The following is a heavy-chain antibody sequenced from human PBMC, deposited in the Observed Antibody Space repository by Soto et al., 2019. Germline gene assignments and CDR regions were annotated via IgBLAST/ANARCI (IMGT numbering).Heavy chain of an antibody. Sequence: EVQLVESGGGFVQPGGSLKLSCVASGFTFSYSAIHWVRQAPGKGLEWVGRIRNKADSYATTCAASVQGRFTISRDDSRTTAYLQMDSLKTEDTAVYYCTRPGSDFDFWGRGTLVTVSS. D-gene: IGHD7-27*01. J-gene: IGHJ4*02. CDR2: IRNKADSYAT. V-gene: IGHV3-73*01. CDR1: GFTFSYSA. CDR3: TRPGSDFDF.